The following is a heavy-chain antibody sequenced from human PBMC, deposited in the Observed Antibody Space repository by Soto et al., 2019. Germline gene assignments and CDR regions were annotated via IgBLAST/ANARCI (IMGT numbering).Heavy chain of an antibody. Sequence: TSETLSLTCTVSGGSISSYYWSWIRQPPGKGLEWIGYIYYSGSTNYNPSLKSRVTISVDTSKNQFSLKLSSVTAADTAVYYCARDKRWLQLRYYGMDVWGQGTTVTVSS. J-gene: IGHJ6*02. CDR2: IYYSGST. V-gene: IGHV4-59*01. CDR1: GGSISSYY. CDR3: ARDKRWLQLRYYGMDV. D-gene: IGHD5-12*01.